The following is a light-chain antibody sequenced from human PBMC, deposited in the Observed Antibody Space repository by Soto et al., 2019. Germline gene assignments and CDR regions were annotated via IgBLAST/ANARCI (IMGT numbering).Light chain of an antibody. CDR2: MVS. CDR3: MQGTHWPPFT. Sequence: DVVMTQSPLSLPVTLGQPASISCRSSQSLVYSDGNTFLNWFQQRPGQSPRRLIYMVSNRDSGVPDRVSGSGSGTDFTLKISRVEAEDVGVYYCMQGTHWPPFTFGPGTRVDIK. J-gene: IGKJ3*01. CDR1: QSLVYSDGNTF. V-gene: IGKV2-30*01.